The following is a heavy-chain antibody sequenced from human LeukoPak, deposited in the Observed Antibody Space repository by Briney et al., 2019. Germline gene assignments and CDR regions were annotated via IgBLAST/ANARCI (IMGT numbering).Heavy chain of an antibody. CDR1: GGSISSNY. V-gene: IGHV4-59*01. Sequence: EPSETLSLTCSVSGGSISSNYWSWIRQPPGKGLECIGNIYYSGSTNYNPSLKSRVTISVDTSKNQFSLKLSSVTAADTAVYYCARVQQQLLPFDYWGQGILVTVSS. CDR3: ARVQQQLLPFDY. D-gene: IGHD6-13*01. CDR2: IYYSGST. J-gene: IGHJ4*02.